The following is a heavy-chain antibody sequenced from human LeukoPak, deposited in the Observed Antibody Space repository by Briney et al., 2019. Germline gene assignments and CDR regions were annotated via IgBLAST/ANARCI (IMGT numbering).Heavy chain of an antibody. D-gene: IGHD3-3*01. CDR1: GFTFNNYG. V-gene: IGHV3-30*02. Sequence: PGGSLRLSCAASGFTFNNYGMHWVRQAPGKGLEWVAFIRYDGNDGTNKYYADSVKGRFTISRDNGKNSLYLQMNSLRAEDTALYYCARDLRSRFSENFYYYMDVWGKGTTVTVSS. CDR2: IRYDGNDGTNK. CDR3: ARDLRSRFSENFYYYMDV. J-gene: IGHJ6*03.